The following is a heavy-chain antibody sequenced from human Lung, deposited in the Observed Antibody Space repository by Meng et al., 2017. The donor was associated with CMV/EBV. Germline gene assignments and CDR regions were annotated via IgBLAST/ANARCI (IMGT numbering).Heavy chain of an antibody. V-gene: IGHV3-74*01. CDR1: GVTFRNYY. Sequence: GGSXRLXCAVTGVTFRNYYMHWVRQAPGKGLVWVSRINSDGSSTHYADSVKGRFSISRDNAKNTLHLQVNSLRAEDTAVYYCASSEYSNRFDFWGRGTLVTVDS. CDR3: ASSEYSNRFDF. D-gene: IGHD4-11*01. CDR2: INSDGSST. J-gene: IGHJ4*02.